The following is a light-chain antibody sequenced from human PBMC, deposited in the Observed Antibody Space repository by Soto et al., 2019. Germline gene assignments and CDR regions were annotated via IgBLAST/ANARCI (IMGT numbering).Light chain of an antibody. Sequence: QSALTQPPSVSGAPWQRVTISCTGSSSSIGAGYDVHWYQQLPGTVPKLLIFGNTNRPPGVPARFSASKSGTSASLAITGLQGEDEADYYCQSYDSSLGGFYVFGTGTKVTVL. CDR2: GNT. CDR3: QSYDSSLGGFYV. CDR1: SSSIGAGYD. V-gene: IGLV1-40*01. J-gene: IGLJ1*01.